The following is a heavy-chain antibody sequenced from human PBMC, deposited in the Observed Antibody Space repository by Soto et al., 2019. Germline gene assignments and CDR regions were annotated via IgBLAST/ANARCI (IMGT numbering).Heavy chain of an antibody. V-gene: IGHV1-2*04. CDR2: INPNSGGT. Sequence: ASVKVSCKASGYTFTGYYMHWVRQAPGQGLEWMGWINPNSGGTNYAQKFQGWVTMTRDTSISTAYMELSRLRSDDTAVYYCARDAGVATFPIPPNYYYYYMDVWGKGTTVTVSS. CDR3: ARDAGVATFPIPPNYYYYYMDV. J-gene: IGHJ6*03. CDR1: GYTFTGYY. D-gene: IGHD5-12*01.